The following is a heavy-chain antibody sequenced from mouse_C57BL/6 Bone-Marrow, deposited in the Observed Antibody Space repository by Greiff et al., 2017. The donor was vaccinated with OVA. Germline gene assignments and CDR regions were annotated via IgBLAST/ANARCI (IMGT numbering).Heavy chain of an antibody. Sequence: VQLQQSGAELVRPGTSVKMSCKASGYTFTNYWIGWAKQRPGHGLEWIGDIYPGGGYPNYNEKFKGKATLTADKSSSTAYMQFSSLTSEDSAIYYCARRAHDYPVLYFDYWGQGTTLTVSS. CDR2: IYPGGGYP. CDR3: ARRAHDYPVLYFDY. J-gene: IGHJ2*01. CDR1: GYTFTNYW. V-gene: IGHV1-63*01. D-gene: IGHD2-4*01.